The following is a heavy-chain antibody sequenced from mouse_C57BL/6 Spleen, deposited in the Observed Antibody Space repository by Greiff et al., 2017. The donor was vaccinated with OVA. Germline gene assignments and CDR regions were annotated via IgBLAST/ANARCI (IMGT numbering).Heavy chain of an antibody. CDR3: ARGIYDGYPYAMDY. CDR1: GYTFTNYW. V-gene: IGHV1-63*01. J-gene: IGHJ4*01. D-gene: IGHD2-3*01. Sequence: QVQLKQSGAELVRPGTSVKMSCKASGYTFTNYWIGWAKQRPGHGLEWIGDIYPGGGYTNYNEKFKGKATLTADKSSSTAYMQFSSLTSEDSAIYYCARGIYDGYPYAMDYWGQGTSVTVSS. CDR2: IYPGGGYT.